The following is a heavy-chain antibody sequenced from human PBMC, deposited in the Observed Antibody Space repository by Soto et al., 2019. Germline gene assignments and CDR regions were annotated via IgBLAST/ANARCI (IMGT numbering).Heavy chain of an antibody. CDR1: GGTFSSDA. CDR2: IIPIFGTA. Sequence: GASVKVSCKASGGTFSSDAISWVRQAPGQGLEWMGGIIPIFGTANYAQKFQGRVTITADESTSTAYMELSSLRSEDTAVYYCARDNNQWPPHAFDIWGQGTMVTVSS. CDR3: ARDNNQWPPHAFDI. D-gene: IGHD6-19*01. J-gene: IGHJ3*02. V-gene: IGHV1-69*13.